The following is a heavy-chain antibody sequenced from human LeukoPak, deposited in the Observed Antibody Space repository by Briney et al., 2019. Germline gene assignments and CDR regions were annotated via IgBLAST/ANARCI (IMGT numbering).Heavy chain of an antibody. CDR3: ARSSGGSSWYEEDY. Sequence: GGSLRLSCAASGFTFSSYSMSWVRQAPGKGLEWVANIKQDGSQKYYVDSVKGRFTISRDNAKNSLYLQMNSLRDEDTAVYYCARSSGGSSWYEEDYWGQGTLVTVSS. D-gene: IGHD6-13*01. V-gene: IGHV3-7*01. J-gene: IGHJ4*02. CDR2: IKQDGSQK. CDR1: GFTFSSYS.